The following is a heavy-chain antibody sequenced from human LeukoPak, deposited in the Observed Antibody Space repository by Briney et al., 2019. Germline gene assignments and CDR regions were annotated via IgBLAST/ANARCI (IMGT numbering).Heavy chain of an antibody. CDR1: GFTFNNYG. CDR3: AKGPLRGTAAAIDY. V-gene: IGHV3-30*18. Sequence: GGSLRLSCAASGFTFNNYGMHWVRQAPGKGLEWVAVISYDGRNKHYPDSVKGRFTISRDISTDTLWLQMDSLRTEDTAVYYCAKGPLRGTAAAIDYWGQGTLVTVSP. CDR2: ISYDGRNK. J-gene: IGHJ4*02. D-gene: IGHD2-2*01.